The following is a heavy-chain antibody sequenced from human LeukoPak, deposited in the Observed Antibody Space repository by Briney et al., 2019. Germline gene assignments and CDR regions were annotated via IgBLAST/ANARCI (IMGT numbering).Heavy chain of an antibody. D-gene: IGHD5-18*01. V-gene: IGHV4-59*08. CDR1: GGSISSYY. Sequence: SETLSLTCTVSGGSISSYYWSWIRQPPGKGLEWIGYIYYSGSTKYNPSLKSRVTISVDTSKNQFSLRLSSVTAADTAVYYCSRHLQDTAMISPLYYFDNWGQGTLVTVSS. J-gene: IGHJ4*02. CDR2: IYYSGST. CDR3: SRHLQDTAMISPLYYFDN.